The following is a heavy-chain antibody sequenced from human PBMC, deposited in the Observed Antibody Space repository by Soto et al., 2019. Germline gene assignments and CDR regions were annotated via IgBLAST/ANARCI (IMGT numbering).Heavy chain of an antibody. CDR1: GYSFTSYW. CDR3: ARRTTYYYDSSGYYGPNDAFDI. V-gene: IGHV5-51*01. CDR2: IYPGDSDT. Sequence: GESLKISCKGSGYSFTSYWIGWVRQMPGKGLEWMGIIYPGDSDTRYSPSFQGQVTISADKSISTAYLQWSSLKASDTAMYYCARRTTYYYDSSGYYGPNDAFDIWGQGTMVTVSS. D-gene: IGHD3-22*01. J-gene: IGHJ3*02.